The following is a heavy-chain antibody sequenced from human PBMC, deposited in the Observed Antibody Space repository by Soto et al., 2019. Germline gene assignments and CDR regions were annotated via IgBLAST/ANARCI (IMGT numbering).Heavy chain of an antibody. CDR2: ISHLENT. Sequence: SETLSLTCTVSGASISYGGFSWSWIRQSPGKGLEWIGYISHLENTYLHPSFKSRLTMSIDRTRNQFSLKLSSVTAAVMAVYYCARGGGYDSFDYWGQGVLVTVSS. CDR3: ARGGGYDSFDY. V-gene: IGHV4-30-2*06. D-gene: IGHD5-12*01. J-gene: IGHJ4*02. CDR1: GASISYGGFS.